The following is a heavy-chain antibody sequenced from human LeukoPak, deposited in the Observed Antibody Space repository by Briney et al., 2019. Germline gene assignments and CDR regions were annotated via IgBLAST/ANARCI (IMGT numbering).Heavy chain of an antibody. D-gene: IGHD3-22*01. CDR3: TRGGRDYYDSSGYFSPLDY. Sequence: PGGSLRLSCAASGFTFSSYWMSWVRQAPGKGLEWVANIKQDGSEKYYVDSVKGRFTISRDNAKNSLYLQMNSLRAEDTAVYYCTRGGRDYYDSSGYFSPLDYWGQGTLVTVSS. CDR1: GFTFSSYW. V-gene: IGHV3-7*01. J-gene: IGHJ4*02. CDR2: IKQDGSEK.